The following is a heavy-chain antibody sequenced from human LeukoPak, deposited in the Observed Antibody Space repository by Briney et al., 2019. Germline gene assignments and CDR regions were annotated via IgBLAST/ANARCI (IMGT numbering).Heavy chain of an antibody. Sequence: SETLSLTCAVYGGSFSGYYWSWIRQPPGKGREWIGEINHSGDTNYNPSLKSRVTISVDTSKNQFSLKLSSVTAADTAVYYCARFGSGWYYFDYWGQGTLVTVSS. V-gene: IGHV4-34*01. CDR2: INHSGDT. J-gene: IGHJ4*02. CDR3: ARFGSGWYYFDY. D-gene: IGHD6-19*01. CDR1: GGSFSGYY.